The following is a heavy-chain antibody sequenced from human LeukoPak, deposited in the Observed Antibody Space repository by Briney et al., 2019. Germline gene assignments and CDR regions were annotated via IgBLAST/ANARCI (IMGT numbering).Heavy chain of an antibody. Sequence: GASVKVSCKASGGTFSSYAISWVRQAPGQGLEWMGRIIPILGIANYAQKFQGRVTITADKSTSTAYMELSSLRSEDTAVYYCARTRVDYGDYNHFDYWGQGTLVTVSS. J-gene: IGHJ4*02. D-gene: IGHD4-17*01. V-gene: IGHV1-69*04. CDR1: GGTFSSYA. CDR2: IIPILGIA. CDR3: ARTRVDYGDYNHFDY.